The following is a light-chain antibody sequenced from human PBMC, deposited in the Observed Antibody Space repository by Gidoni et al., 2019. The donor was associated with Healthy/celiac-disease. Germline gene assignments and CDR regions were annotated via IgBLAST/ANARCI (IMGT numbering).Light chain of an antibody. J-gene: IGLJ2*01. CDR2: YKSDSDK. CDR3: MIWHSSAVV. CDR1: SGINVGTYR. Sequence: QAVLTQPSSPSASPGASASLTCTLRSGINVGTYRIYWYQQKPGSPPPYLLRYKSDSDKPQGSGVPSRFSGSKDASANAGILLISGLQSEDEADYYCMIWHSSAVVFGGGTKLTVL. V-gene: IGLV5-45*02.